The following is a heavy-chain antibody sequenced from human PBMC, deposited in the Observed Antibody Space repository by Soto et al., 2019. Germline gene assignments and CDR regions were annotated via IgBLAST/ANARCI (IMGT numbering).Heavy chain of an antibody. CDR1: GFTFSSYA. V-gene: IGHV3-23*01. CDR2: ISGSGGST. D-gene: IGHD6-19*01. J-gene: IGHJ3*02. CDR3: AGSSGWYRAFDI. Sequence: PGGSLRLSCAASGFTFSSYAMSWVRRAPGKGLEWVSAISGSGGSTYYADSVKGRFTISRDNSKNTLYLQMNSLRAEDTAVYYCAGSSGWYRAFDIWGQGTMVTVSS.